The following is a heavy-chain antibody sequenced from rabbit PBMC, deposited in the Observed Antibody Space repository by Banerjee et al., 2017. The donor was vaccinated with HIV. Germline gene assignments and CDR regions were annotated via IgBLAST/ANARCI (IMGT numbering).Heavy chain of an antibody. CDR2: ISAGSSGTT. CDR3: ARDLAGVIGWNFNL. CDR1: GFDFSSTYY. V-gene: IGHV1S45*01. J-gene: IGHJ4*01. D-gene: IGHD4-1*01. Sequence: QEQLKESGGGLVQPGGSLKLSCKASGFDFSSTYYMCWVRQAPGKGLEWIGCISAGSSGTTYYASWAKGRFTISKTSSTTVTLQMTSLTAADTATYFCARDLAGVIGWNFNLWGQGTLVTVS.